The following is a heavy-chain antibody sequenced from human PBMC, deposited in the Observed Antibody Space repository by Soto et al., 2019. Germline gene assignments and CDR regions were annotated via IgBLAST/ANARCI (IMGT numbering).Heavy chain of an antibody. V-gene: IGHV4-61*01. J-gene: IGHJ5*02. Sequence: QVQLQESGPGLVKPSESPSLTCTVSGGSVSSGSYYWSWIRQPPGKGLEWNGYIYYSGSTNYNPSPKSRVTVSVDTSESQFSLKLSFVTAADTAVYYCAIVKIVVLLRFKGWFDPWGQGALVTVSS. CDR3: AIVKIVVLLRFKGWFDP. CDR2: IYYSGST. D-gene: IGHD3-22*01. CDR1: GGSVSSGSYY.